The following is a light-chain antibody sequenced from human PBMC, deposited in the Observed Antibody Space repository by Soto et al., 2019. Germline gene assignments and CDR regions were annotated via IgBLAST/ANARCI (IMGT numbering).Light chain of an antibody. CDR2: GAS. CDR3: QKYSDSPLT. J-gene: IGKJ4*01. V-gene: IGKV3-20*01. Sequence: EIVLTQSPGTLSLSPGERATLSCRASQTVRTNYLAWFQHKPGQAPRLLISGASSRATGIPDRFSGSGSGTDFTLTINRLEPEDFAVYFCQKYSDSPLTFGGGTKVEIK. CDR1: QTVRTNY.